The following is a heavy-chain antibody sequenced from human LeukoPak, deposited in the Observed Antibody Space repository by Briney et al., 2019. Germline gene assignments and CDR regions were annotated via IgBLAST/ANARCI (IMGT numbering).Heavy chain of an antibody. CDR1: GGTFSSYA. CDR3: ARDRGPGTPPRQHAFDI. D-gene: IGHD1-7*01. CDR2: IIPIFGTA. Sequence: ASVKVSCKASGGTFSSYAISWVRQAPGQGLEWMGGIIPIFGTANYAQKFQGRVTITADESTSTAYMELSSLRSEDTAVYYCARDRGPGTPPRQHAFDIWSQGTMVTVSS. J-gene: IGHJ3*02. V-gene: IGHV1-69*13.